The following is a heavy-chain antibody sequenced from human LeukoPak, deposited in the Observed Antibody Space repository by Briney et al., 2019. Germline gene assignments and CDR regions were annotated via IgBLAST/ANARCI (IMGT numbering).Heavy chain of an antibody. CDR1: GDSVTNYY. J-gene: IGHJ4*02. V-gene: IGHV4-4*07. D-gene: IGHD1-7*01. CDR3: ARGPHRDWNYVFDY. Sequence: SETLSLTCTVSGDSVTNYYWSWIRQPAGKGLEWIGRIYTSGSTNYNPSLKSRVTMSVDTSKNQFSLKLSSVTAADTAVYYCARGPHRDWNYVFDYWGQGTLVTVSS. CDR2: IYTSGST.